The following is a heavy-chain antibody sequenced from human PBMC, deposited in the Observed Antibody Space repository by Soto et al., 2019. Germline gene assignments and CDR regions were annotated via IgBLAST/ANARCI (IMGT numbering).Heavy chain of an antibody. CDR3: ARVPILTGYSGRGGMDV. J-gene: IGHJ6*02. Sequence: SETLSLTCTVSGGSISSGGYYWSWIRQHPGTGLEWIGYIYYSGSTYYNPSLKSRVTISVDTSKNQFSLKLSSVTAADTAVYYCARVPILTGYSGRGGMDVWGRGTTVTVSS. D-gene: IGHD3-9*01. CDR2: IYYSGST. V-gene: IGHV4-31*03. CDR1: GGSISSGGYY.